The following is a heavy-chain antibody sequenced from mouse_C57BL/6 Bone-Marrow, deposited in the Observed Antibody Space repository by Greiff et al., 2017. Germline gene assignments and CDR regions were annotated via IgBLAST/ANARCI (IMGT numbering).Heavy chain of an antibody. J-gene: IGHJ3*01. D-gene: IGHD1-3*01. CDR1: GFNIKDDY. V-gene: IGHV14-4*01. CDR2: IDPENGDT. Sequence: EVQLQQSGAELVRPGASVKLSCTASGFNIKDDYMHWVKQRPEQGLEWIGWIDPENGDTEYASKFQGKATITADTSSNTAYLHLSSLTSEDTAVYYCRSSAWFAYWGQGTLVTVSA. CDR3: RSSAWFAY.